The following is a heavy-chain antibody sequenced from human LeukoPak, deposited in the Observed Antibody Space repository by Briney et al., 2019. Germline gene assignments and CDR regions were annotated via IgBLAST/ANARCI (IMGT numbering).Heavy chain of an antibody. Sequence: PGGSLRLSCGASGFTLSDHYMDWVRQAPGKGLEWVGRSRDKANSYSTEYAASVKGRFTISRDDPKNSLYLQMNSLKTEDTAVYYCAPLSPVDWGQGTLVTVSS. CDR2: SRDKANSYST. CDR1: GFTLSDHY. J-gene: IGHJ4*02. CDR3: APLSPVD. V-gene: IGHV3-72*01.